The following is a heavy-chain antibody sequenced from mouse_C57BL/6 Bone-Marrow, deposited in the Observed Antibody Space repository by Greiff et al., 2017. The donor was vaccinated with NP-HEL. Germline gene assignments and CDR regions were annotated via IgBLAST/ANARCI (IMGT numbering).Heavy chain of an antibody. J-gene: IGHJ3*01. CDR3: TGIGDYGSSYGTWFAY. CDR1: GFTFSNYW. CDR2: IRLKSDNYAT. Sequence: EVQRVESGGGLVQPGGSMKLSCVASGFTFSNYWMNWVRQSPEKGLEWVAQIRLKSDNYATHYAESVKGRFTISRDDSKSSVYLQMNNLRAEDTGIYYCTGIGDYGSSYGTWFAYWGQGTLVTVSA. D-gene: IGHD1-1*01. V-gene: IGHV6-3*01.